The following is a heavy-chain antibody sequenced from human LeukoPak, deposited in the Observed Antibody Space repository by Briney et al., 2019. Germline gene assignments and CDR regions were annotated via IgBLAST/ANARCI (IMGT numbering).Heavy chain of an antibody. J-gene: IGHJ6*03. CDR2: IYYSGTT. CDR1: GGSISSSSYY. D-gene: IGHD6-13*01. CDR3: ARANSGWQQRSVLYYYYYMDV. Sequence: SETLSLTCNVSGGSISSSSYYWGWIRQPPGKGLELIGNIYYSGTTYYNPSLKSRVTMSVDTSKNQFSLKLSSVTAADTAEYYCARANSGWQQRSVLYYYYYMDVWGKGTTVTISS. V-gene: IGHV4-39*07.